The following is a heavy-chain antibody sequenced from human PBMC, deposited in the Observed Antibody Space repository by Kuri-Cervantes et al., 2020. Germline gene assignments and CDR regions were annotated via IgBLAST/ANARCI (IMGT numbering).Heavy chain of an antibody. V-gene: IGHV3-30-3*01. CDR3: ARGSPTLSFDC. Sequence: GGSLRLSCAASAFTFSSYAMHWVRQAPGKGLEWVAIISYDGANKYYADSVKGRFTISRDNSKNTLSLQADSLRAEDTAVYYCARGSPTLSFDCWGQGTLVTVSS. CDR1: AFTFSSYA. D-gene: IGHD3-16*01. J-gene: IGHJ4*02. CDR2: ISYDGANK.